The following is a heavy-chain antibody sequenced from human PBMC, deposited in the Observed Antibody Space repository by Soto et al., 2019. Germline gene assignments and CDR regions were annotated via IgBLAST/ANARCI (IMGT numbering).Heavy chain of an antibody. Sequence: QVQLVQSGAEVTKPGASVKVSCKASGYTFTSYGISWVRQAPGQGLEWMGWISAYNGNTNYAQKLQGRVTMTTDTSTSTAYMELRSLRSDDTAVYYCARNEDDFWSGYQYYFDYWGQGTLVTVSS. J-gene: IGHJ4*02. V-gene: IGHV1-18*01. CDR3: ARNEDDFWSGYQYYFDY. CDR2: ISAYNGNT. CDR1: GYTFTSYG. D-gene: IGHD3-3*01.